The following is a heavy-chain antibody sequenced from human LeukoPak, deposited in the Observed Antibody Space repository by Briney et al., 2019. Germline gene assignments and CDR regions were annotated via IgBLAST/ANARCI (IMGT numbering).Heavy chain of an antibody. CDR2: IKQDGSEK. V-gene: IGHV3-7*01. CDR1: GFTFSSYW. D-gene: IGHD5-12*01. Sequence: GGSLRLSCAASGFTFSSYWMSWVRQAPGKGLEWVANIKQDGSEKYYVDSVKGRFTISRDNAKNSLYLQMNSLRAEDTAVYYCARARRLVATPYDYWGQGTLVTVSS. CDR3: ARARRLVATPYDY. J-gene: IGHJ4*02.